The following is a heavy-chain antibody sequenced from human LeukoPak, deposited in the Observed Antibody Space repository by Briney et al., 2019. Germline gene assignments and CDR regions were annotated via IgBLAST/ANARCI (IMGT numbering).Heavy chain of an antibody. CDR1: GFTFSSYA. CDR2: ISGSGGST. V-gene: IGHV3-23*01. CDR3: AKVGRATTITHFDY. D-gene: IGHD5-12*01. J-gene: IGHJ4*02. Sequence: GGSLRLSCAASGFTFSSYAMSWVRQAPGKGLEWVSGISGSGGSTYYADSVKGRFTISRDNSKNTLYLQMNSLRAEDTAVYYCAKVGRATTITHFDYWGQGTLVTVSS.